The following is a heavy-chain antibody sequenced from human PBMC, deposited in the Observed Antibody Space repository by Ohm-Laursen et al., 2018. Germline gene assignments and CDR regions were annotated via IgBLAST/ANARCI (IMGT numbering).Heavy chain of an antibody. J-gene: IGHJ4*02. D-gene: IGHD6-6*01. CDR1: GFTFSSYG. V-gene: IGHV3-30*18. CDR2: ISYDGTNK. CDR3: AKGLIAARLTPIDY. Sequence: SLRLSCTASGFTFSSYGMHWVRQAPGKGLEWVAVISYDGTNKYYADSVKGRFTISRDNSKNTLYLQMNSLRAEDTAVYYCAKGLIAARLTPIDYWGQGTLVTVSS.